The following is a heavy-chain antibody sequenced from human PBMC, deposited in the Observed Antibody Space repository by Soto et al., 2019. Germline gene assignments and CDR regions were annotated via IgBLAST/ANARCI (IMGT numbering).Heavy chain of an antibody. CDR2: IWYDGSNK. CDR1: GFTFSSYG. J-gene: IGHJ4*02. CDR3: ARDRLSYPYDFWGGYYY. Sequence: QVQLVESGGGVVQPGRSLRLSCAASGFTFSSYGMHWVRQAPGKGLEWVAVIWYDGSNKYYADSVKGRFTISRDNSKNTLYLQMNRLRAEDRAVDYCARDRLSYPYDFWGGYYYWGQGTLVTVSS. V-gene: IGHV3-33*01. D-gene: IGHD3-3*01.